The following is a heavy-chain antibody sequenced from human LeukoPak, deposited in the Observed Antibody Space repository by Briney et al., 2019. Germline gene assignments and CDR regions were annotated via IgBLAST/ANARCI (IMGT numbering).Heavy chain of an antibody. CDR1: GGSFSGYY. J-gene: IGHJ4*02. V-gene: IGHV4-34*01. CDR3: ASPSDLLGFDY. Sequence: PSETLSLTCAVYGGSFSGYYWSWIRQPPGKGLVWIGEINHSGSTNYNPSLKSRVTISVDTSKNQFSLKLSSVTAADTAVYYCASPSDLLGFDYWGQGTLVTVSS. D-gene: IGHD1-26*01. CDR2: INHSGST.